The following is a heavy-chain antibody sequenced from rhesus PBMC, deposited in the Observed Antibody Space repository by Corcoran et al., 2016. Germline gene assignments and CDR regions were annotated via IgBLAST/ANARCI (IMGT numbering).Heavy chain of an antibody. CDR1: GGSISSGYYY. Sequence: QVQLQESGPGLVKPSETLSLTCAVSGGSISSGYYYWSWIRQPPGKGLEWIGYITYSGSTSYNPSLKSRVTISRYTSKNQFSLKLSAVTAADTAVYYCARDGSRAGFDYWGQGVLVTVSS. D-gene: IGHD6-31*01. CDR3: ARDGSRAGFDY. CDR2: ITYSGST. V-gene: IGHV4-122*02. J-gene: IGHJ4*01.